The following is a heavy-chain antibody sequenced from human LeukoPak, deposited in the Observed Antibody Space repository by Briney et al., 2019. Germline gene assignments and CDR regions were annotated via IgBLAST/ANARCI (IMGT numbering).Heavy chain of an antibody. V-gene: IGHV1-2*02. D-gene: IGHD3-22*01. J-gene: IGHJ6*03. CDR3: ARGAYNYDTSGLEDSYYMDV. CDR2: IKINSGGT. Sequence: ASVWLSCTGSGYSLTGHFTHWVRQTPGQGPERRGGIKINSGGTSYAQKFQGRITMPRDMSTSTAHMELSNLRSDDKAVYYCARGAYNYDTSGLEDSYYMDVWGAGTTVTVS. CDR1: GYSLTGHF.